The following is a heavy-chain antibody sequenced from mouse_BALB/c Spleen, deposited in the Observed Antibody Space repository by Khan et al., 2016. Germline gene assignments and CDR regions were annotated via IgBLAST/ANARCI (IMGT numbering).Heavy chain of an antibody. CDR2: IWRGGST. J-gene: IGHJ4*01. V-gene: IGHV2-5*01. CDR3: AKRYYGSYAMEY. Sequence: QVQLKESGPGLVQPSQSLSITCTVSGFSLTSYGVHWVRQSPGKGLEWLGVIWRGGSTDYNAAFMSRLSITKDNSKSQVFVKMNSLRADDTAIYYCAKRYYGSYAMEYRGQGTSVTVTS. CDR1: GFSLTSYG. D-gene: IGHD1-1*01.